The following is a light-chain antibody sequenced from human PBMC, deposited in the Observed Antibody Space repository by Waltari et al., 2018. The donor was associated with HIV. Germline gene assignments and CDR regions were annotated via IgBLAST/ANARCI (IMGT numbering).Light chain of an antibody. CDR1: SSDIGAYNY. V-gene: IGLV2-8*01. J-gene: IGLJ2*01. CDR2: EVS. CDR3: TSYGGSNNVL. Sequence: QSALTQPPSPSGSPGQSVTISCTGTSSDIGAYNYVPWYPQHPGKAPKPILSEVSKRPSGVPDRFSGSKSGNTASLTVSGLQAEDEADYYCTSYGGSNNVLFGGGTKLTVL.